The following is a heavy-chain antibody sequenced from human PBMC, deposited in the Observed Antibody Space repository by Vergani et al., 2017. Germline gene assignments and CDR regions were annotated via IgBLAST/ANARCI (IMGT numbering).Heavy chain of an antibody. D-gene: IGHD5-12*01. CDR3: ARGGYSGYDKYYYYYYMDV. CDR2: ISPIFGTA. V-gene: IGHV1-69*01. CDR1: GGTFSSYA. Sequence: QVQLVQSGAEVKKPGSSVKVSCKASGGTFSSYAISWVRQAPGQGLEWMGGISPIFGTANYAQKFQGRVTITADESTSTAYMELSSLRSEDTAVYYCARGGYSGYDKYYYYYYMDVWGKGTSVTISS. J-gene: IGHJ6*03.